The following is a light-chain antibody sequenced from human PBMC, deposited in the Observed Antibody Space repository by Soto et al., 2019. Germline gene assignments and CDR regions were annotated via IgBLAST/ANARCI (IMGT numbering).Light chain of an antibody. V-gene: IGKV3-15*01. Sequence: EIVMTQSPATLSVSPGERATLSCRASQGVGSTLAWYQQKPGQTPRLLIYAASTRATGVTARFSGSGSGTEFTLTIKSLQSEDFAVYYCQHYHSWPLTFGGGTKVEIK. CDR3: QHYHSWPLT. CDR1: QGVGST. J-gene: IGKJ4*01. CDR2: AAS.